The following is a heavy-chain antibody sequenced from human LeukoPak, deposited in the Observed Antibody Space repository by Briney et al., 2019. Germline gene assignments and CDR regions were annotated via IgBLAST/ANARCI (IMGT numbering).Heavy chain of an antibody. V-gene: IGHV3-21*01. CDR2: IRTSSTYI. CDR3: AREGRDGYNCYWYFDL. CDR1: GFTFSRYS. D-gene: IGHD5-24*01. J-gene: IGHJ2*01. Sequence: GGSLRLSCAASGFTFSRYSMKWVRQAPGEGLEWVSSIRTSSTYIYYADSVKGRFTISRDNAKNSLYLQMNSLKADDTAVYYCAREGRDGYNCYWYFDLWGRSTLVTFSS.